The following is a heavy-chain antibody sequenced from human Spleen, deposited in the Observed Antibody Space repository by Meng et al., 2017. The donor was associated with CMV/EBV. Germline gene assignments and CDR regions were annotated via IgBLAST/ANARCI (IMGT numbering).Heavy chain of an antibody. D-gene: IGHD2-2*01. CDR3: ARDIVVVPAAMDYYYYGMDV. Sequence: ASVKVSCKASGYTFTDYYIHWVRQAPGQGLEWMGWINPNSGGTNYAQKFQGRVTMTRDTSISTAYMELSRLRSDDTAVYYCARDIVVVPAAMDYYYYGMDVWGQGTTVTVSS. V-gene: IGHV1-2*02. CDR2: INPNSGGT. J-gene: IGHJ6*02. CDR1: GYTFTDYY.